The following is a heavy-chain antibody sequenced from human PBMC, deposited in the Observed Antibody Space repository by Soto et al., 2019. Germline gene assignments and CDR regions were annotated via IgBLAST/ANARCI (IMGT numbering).Heavy chain of an antibody. D-gene: IGHD3-22*01. J-gene: IGHJ4*02. V-gene: IGHV3-64D*06. CDR1: GFTFSIYA. CDR2: ISTNGGST. CDR3: VKGEYYYDSSGYYPFDY. Sequence: PGGSLRLSCAASGFTFSIYAMRWVRQAPGKGLEYVSSISTNGGSTHYADSVKGRFTISRDNSKNTQYLQMSSLRADDTAVYYCVKGEYYYDSSGYYPFDYWGQGTLVTVSS.